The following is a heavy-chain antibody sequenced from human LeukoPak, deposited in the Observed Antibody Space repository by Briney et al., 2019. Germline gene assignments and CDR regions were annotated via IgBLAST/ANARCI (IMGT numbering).Heavy chain of an antibody. V-gene: IGHV1-2*02. Sequence: ASVKVSCKASGYTFTDYYIHWVRQAPGQGLEWMGWINPNSGGTNYAQKFQGRVTMTRDTSISTVYMELNSLRSDDTAVYYCARRLTGVDYWGQGTQVTVSS. D-gene: IGHD7-27*01. CDR1: GYTFTDYY. CDR3: ARRLTGVDY. CDR2: INPNSGGT. J-gene: IGHJ4*02.